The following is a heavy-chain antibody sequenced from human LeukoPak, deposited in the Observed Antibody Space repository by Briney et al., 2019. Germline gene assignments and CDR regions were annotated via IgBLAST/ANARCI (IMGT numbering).Heavy chain of an antibody. D-gene: IGHD3-16*02. V-gene: IGHV7-4-1*02. CDR2: INTNTGNP. CDR3: ARDPTYDYVWGSYRYFDY. CDR1: GYTFTSYA. Sequence: ASVKVSCKASGYTFTSYAMNWVRQAPGQELEWMGWINTNTGNPTYAQGFTGRFVFSLDTSVSTAYLQISSLKAEDTAVYYCARDPTYDYVWGSYRYFDYWGQGTLVTVSS. J-gene: IGHJ4*02.